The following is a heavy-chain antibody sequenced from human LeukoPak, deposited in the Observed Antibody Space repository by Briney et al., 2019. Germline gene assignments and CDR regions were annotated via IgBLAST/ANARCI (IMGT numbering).Heavy chain of an antibody. CDR3: ARDFASPYSGYDEQ. Sequence: SETLSLTCTVSGGSISSSSYYWAWIRQPPGKGLEWIGSIHYSGSTYYNPSLQSRVTISIDTSKNQFSLKLRFVTAADTAVYYCARDFASPYSGYDEQWGQGALVTVSS. CDR2: IHYSGST. D-gene: IGHD5-12*01. J-gene: IGHJ4*02. CDR1: GGSISSSSYY. V-gene: IGHV4-39*07.